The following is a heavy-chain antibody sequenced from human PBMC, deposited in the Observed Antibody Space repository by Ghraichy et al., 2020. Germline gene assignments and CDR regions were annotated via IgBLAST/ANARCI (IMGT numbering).Heavy chain of an antibody. CDR3: ARDGRLGYCSGGRCSDPFDL. CDR2: INHSGST. CDR1: GGSCSGYY. D-gene: IGHD2-15*01. J-gene: IGHJ5*02. Sequence: SQTLSLTCAVYGGSCSGYYWSWIRQPPGKGLEWIGEINHSGSTNYNPSLKSRVTISVDTSKNQVSLKLSSVTAADTAVNYCARDGRLGYCSGGRCSDPFDLWGQGTLVTVSS. V-gene: IGHV4-34*01.